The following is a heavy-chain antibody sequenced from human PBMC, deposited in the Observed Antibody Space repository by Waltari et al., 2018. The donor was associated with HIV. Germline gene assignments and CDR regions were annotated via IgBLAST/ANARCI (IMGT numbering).Heavy chain of an antibody. CDR3: ARGVTVATITPFDQ. CDR2: NSSGGRAT. D-gene: IGHD5-12*01. Sequence: EVQMVESGGGLVQPGGSQRLSCEASGFTFSSFWMHWVRQLPGKGLEGVGRNSSGGRATNYVDSGKGRFTVSRDNAKNTLSLQMNSLRAEDTAVYYCARGVTVATITPFDQWGQGTLVTVSS. CDR1: GFTFSSFW. V-gene: IGHV3-74*01. J-gene: IGHJ4*02.